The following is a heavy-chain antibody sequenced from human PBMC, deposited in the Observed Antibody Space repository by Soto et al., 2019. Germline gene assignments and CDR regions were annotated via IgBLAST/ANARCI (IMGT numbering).Heavy chain of an antibody. J-gene: IGHJ4*01. D-gene: IGHD3-10*01. Sequence: GSLRLSCAASGLTFSGYAKAWVRQAPGKGLEWVSSISGDGAITYYADSVKGRFTISRDNSRNTVYLQMNDLGAEDTALYYCAKDDVSVVRGVLDFWGQGTLVTVSS. CDR3: AKDDVSVVRGVLDF. CDR1: GLTFSGYA. V-gene: IGHV3-23*01. CDR2: ISGDGAIT.